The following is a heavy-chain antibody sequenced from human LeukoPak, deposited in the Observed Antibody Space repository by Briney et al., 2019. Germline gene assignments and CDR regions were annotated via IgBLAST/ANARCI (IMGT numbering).Heavy chain of an antibody. D-gene: IGHD3-9*01. J-gene: IGHJ1*01. V-gene: IGHV3-30*03. Sequence: GGSLRLSCAASGFIFENYGMHWVRQAPGQGLQWGAVISYDGSTKYYGDSVKGRFTISRDNSKNTLFLELNSLRAEDTAVYYCATDAYFDMRGGPRRWGQGTLVSVSS. CDR1: GFIFENYG. CDR2: ISYDGSTK. CDR3: ATDAYFDMRGGPRR.